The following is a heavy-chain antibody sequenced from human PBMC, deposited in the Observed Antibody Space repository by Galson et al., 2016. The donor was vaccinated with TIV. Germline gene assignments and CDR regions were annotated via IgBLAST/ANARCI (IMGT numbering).Heavy chain of an antibody. Sequence: SLRLSCAATGFNFDNYAIHWVRQAPGKGLEWVAVISHDENNKYYSDSVKGRFTTSRENYKSTTYLQMNLLKTEDTAEYYCARDTASVYGRGSLLDSWGQGILVTVSS. J-gene: IGHJ5*01. CDR1: GFNFDNYA. CDR3: ARDTASVYGRGSLLDS. D-gene: IGHD3-10*01. V-gene: IGHV3-30-3*01. CDR2: ISHDENNK.